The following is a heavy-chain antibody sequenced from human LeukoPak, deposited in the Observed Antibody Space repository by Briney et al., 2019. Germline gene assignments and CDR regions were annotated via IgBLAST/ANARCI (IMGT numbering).Heavy chain of an antibody. J-gene: IGHJ3*02. CDR2: INSDGSST. Sequence: GGSLRLSCAASGFTFSSYWMHLVRQASGKGLGWVSRINSDGSSTSYADSVKGRFTISRDNAKNTLYLQMNSLRAEDTAVYYCARRQLGDAFDIWGQGTMVTVSS. CDR3: ARRQLGDAFDI. D-gene: IGHD6-13*01. V-gene: IGHV3-74*01. CDR1: GFTFSSYW.